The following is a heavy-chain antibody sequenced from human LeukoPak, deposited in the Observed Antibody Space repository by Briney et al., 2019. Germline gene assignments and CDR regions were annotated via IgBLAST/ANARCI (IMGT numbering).Heavy chain of an antibody. V-gene: IGHV4-31*03. CDR2: IYYSGSS. J-gene: IGHJ4*02. CDR1: GGSINNGGYY. D-gene: IGHD5-24*01. Sequence: SETLSLTCTVSGGSINNGGYYWSWIRQHPGKGLEWIGYIYYSGSSYYNPSLRSRVTISVDTSKDHFSLKLSSVTAADTAVYYCARNRDGYNSFDYWGQGTLVTVSS. CDR3: ARNRDGYNSFDY.